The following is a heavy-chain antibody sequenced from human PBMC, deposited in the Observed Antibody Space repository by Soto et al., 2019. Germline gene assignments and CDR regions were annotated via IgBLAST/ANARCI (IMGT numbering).Heavy chain of an antibody. J-gene: IGHJ6*02. CDR1: GGSISSGAYY. D-gene: IGHD3-3*01. Sequence: SETLSLTCTVSGGSISSGAYYWGWIRQPPGRGLEWIGYTYYSGSTYYNPSLKSRVTISVDTSKNQFSLKLSSVTAADTAVYYCARAPRITIFGVVTVYYYYGMDVWGQGTTVT. CDR2: TYYSGST. V-gene: IGHV4-30-4*01. CDR3: ARAPRITIFGVVTVYYYYGMDV.